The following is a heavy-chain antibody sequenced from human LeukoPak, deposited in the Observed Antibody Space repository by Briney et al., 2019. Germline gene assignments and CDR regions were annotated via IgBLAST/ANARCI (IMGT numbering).Heavy chain of an antibody. D-gene: IGHD2-2*01. CDR3: TSRYCTTTNCYSFDN. CDR1: GFRFNTYS. CDR2: ISSTSAHI. V-gene: IGHV3-21*01. Sequence: GGSLRLSCAASGFRFNTYSMNWVRQAPGKGLEWVSSISSTSAHIFYADSVKGRFSISRDNAKNSLYLQMNSLRVEDTAGYYCTSRYCTTTNCYSFDNWGHGTLVTVSS. J-gene: IGHJ3*02.